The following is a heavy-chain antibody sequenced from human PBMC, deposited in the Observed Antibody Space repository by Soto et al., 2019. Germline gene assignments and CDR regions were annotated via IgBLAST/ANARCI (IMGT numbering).Heavy chain of an antibody. V-gene: IGHV3-74*01. CDR3: ARGGAMGVDY. CDR1: GFTFNTHL. D-gene: IGHD1-26*01. Sequence: GGSLRLSCTASGFTFNTHLMHWVRQAPGKGLVWVSRIYFDGITTNYADSVKGRLTVSRDNAKNTVYLHVNTLRDEDTAVYYCARGGAMGVDYWGQGTMVTVST. J-gene: IGHJ4*02. CDR2: IYFDGITT.